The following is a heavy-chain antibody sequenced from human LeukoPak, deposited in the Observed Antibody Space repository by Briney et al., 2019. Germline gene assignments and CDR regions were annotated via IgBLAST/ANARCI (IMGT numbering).Heavy chain of an antibody. J-gene: IGHJ4*02. CDR1: GFTLRSYT. CDR3: AKDGAQVGVTFDY. D-gene: IGHD1-26*01. V-gene: IGHV3-23*01. Sequence: GGSLRLSCAASGFTLRSYTMNWVRQAPGKGLEWVSSISDSGGNTYYADSVKGRFTISRDNSKNTLYLQMNSLRVEDTAIYYCAKDGAQVGVTFDYWGQGTLVTVSS. CDR2: ISDSGGNT.